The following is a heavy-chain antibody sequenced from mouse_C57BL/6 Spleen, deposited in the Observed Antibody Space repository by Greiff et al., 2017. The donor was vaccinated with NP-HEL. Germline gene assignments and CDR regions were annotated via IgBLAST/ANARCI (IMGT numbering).Heavy chain of an antibody. CDR3: TRWRDYAMDY. CDR1: GFTFSSYA. Sequence: EVKVVESGEGLVKPGGSLKLSCAASGFTFSSYAMSWVRQTPETRLEWVAYISSGGDYINYADTVKGRFTISRDNARNTLYLQMSSLKSEDTAMYYCTRWRDYAMDYWGQGTSVTVSS. V-gene: IGHV5-9-1*02. CDR2: ISSGGDYI. J-gene: IGHJ4*01.